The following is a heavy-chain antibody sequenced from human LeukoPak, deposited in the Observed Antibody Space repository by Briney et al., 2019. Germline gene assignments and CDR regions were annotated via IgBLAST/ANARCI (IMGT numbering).Heavy chain of an antibody. V-gene: IGHV3-21*01. D-gene: IGHD3-3*01. CDR1: GFTFSSYS. J-gene: IGHJ6*02. Sequence: GGSLRLSCAASGFTFSSYSMNWVRQAPGKGLEWVSSISSSSSYIYYADSVKGRFTISRDNAKNSLYLQMNSLRAEDTAVYYCARGLFTIFGAVIAPYGMDVWGQGTTVTVSS. CDR3: ARGLFTIFGAVIAPYGMDV. CDR2: ISSSSSYI.